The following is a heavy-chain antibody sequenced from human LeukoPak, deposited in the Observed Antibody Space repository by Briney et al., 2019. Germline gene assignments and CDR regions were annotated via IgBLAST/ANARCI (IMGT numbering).Heavy chain of an antibody. D-gene: IGHD3-22*01. Sequence: SQTLSLTCTVSGGSVSSSNFYWAWIRQPPGKGLEWIGYIYYSGSTNYNPSLKSRVTISVDTSKNQFSLKLSSVTAADTAVYYCARLSEAYDSSGFYYWYFDLWGRGTLVTVSS. V-gene: IGHV4-61*05. CDR2: IYYSGST. CDR1: GGSVSSSNFY. J-gene: IGHJ2*01. CDR3: ARLSEAYDSSGFYYWYFDL.